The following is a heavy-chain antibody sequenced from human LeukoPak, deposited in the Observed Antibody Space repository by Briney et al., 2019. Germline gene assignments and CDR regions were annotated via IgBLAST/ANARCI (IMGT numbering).Heavy chain of an antibody. Sequence: GESLKISCKGSGYTFTSYGISWVRQAPGQGLEWMGWISAYNGNTNYAQKLQGRVTMTTDTSTSTAYMELRSLRSDDTAVYYCARDSGPYSSGWISWGQGTLVTVSS. J-gene: IGHJ5*02. CDR1: GYTFTSYG. CDR3: ARDSGPYSSGWIS. D-gene: IGHD6-19*01. CDR2: ISAYNGNT. V-gene: IGHV1-18*01.